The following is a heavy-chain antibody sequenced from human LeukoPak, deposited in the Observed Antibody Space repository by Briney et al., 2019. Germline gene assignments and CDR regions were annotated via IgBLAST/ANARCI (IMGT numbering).Heavy chain of an antibody. CDR2: ISGGGGST. Sequence: HPGGSLRLSCAASGFTFTSYPMNWVRQAPGKGLEWVSTISGGGGSTYYADSVKGRFTISRDNSKNTLYLQVNSLRAEDTAVYYCAKGGKWDVTPFDYWGQGTLVTVSS. V-gene: IGHV3-23*01. J-gene: IGHJ4*02. CDR1: GFTFTSYP. D-gene: IGHD1-26*01. CDR3: AKGGKWDVTPFDY.